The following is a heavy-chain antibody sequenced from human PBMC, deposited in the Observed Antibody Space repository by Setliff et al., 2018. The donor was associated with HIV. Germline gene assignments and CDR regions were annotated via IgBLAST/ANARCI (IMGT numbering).Heavy chain of an antibody. Sequence: ASVKVSCKASGYSFSTYYMHWVRQAPGQGLEWMGVINPSGGTTRYAQKFQGRVTLTRDTSTNTVYMEVSSLTSEDTAVYYCAREGGTTEGNIVIVTAPYFYLDVWGRGTLVTVSS. CDR2: INPSGGTT. J-gene: IGHJ2*01. V-gene: IGHV1-46*01. CDR1: GYSFSTYY. D-gene: IGHD2-21*02. CDR3: AREGGTTEGNIVIVTAPYFYLDV.